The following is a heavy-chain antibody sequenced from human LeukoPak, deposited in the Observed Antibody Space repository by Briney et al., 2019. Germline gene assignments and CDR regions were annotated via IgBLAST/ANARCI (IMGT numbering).Heavy chain of an antibody. CDR1: GYTFTNYD. V-gene: IGHV1-8*01. D-gene: IGHD2-15*01. CDR3: ARATATAGYCSGGSCPDWYFDL. J-gene: IGHJ2*01. Sequence: ASVKVSCKASGYTFTNYDIHWVRQGTGQGLEWMGWMCPATGDKGFAQKFQGRITLTRDTSITTAYMELRGLRAEDTAVYYCARATATAGYCSGGSCPDWYFDLWGRGTLVTVSS. CDR2: MCPATGDK.